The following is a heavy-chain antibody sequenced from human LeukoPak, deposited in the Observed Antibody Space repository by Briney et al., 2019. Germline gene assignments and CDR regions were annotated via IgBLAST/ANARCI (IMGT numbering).Heavy chain of an antibody. CDR3: ASGGTRASYYYYMDV. V-gene: IGHV1-2*02. CDR1: GYTFTGYY. J-gene: IGHJ6*03. CDR2: INPNSGGT. D-gene: IGHD1-26*01. Sequence: ASVKVSCKASGYTFTGYYMHWVRQAPGQGLEWMGWINPNSGGTNYAQKFQGRVTMTRDTSISTAYMELSRLRSDDTAVYYCASGGTRASYYYYMDVWGKVTTVTVSS.